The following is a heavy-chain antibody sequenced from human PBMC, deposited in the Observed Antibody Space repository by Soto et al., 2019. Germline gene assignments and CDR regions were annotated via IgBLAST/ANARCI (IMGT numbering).Heavy chain of an antibody. D-gene: IGHD6-13*01. CDR2: ISGSGGST. V-gene: IGHV3-23*01. Sequence: EVQLLESGGGLVQPGGSLRLSCAASGFTFSSYAMSWVRQAPGKGLEWVSAISGSGGSTYYADSVKGRFTISRDNSKNALYLQMNSLRAEDTAVYYCAKDSRIAAAGRYYYYGMDVWGQGTTVTVSS. CDR1: GFTFSSYA. J-gene: IGHJ6*02. CDR3: AKDSRIAAAGRYYYYGMDV.